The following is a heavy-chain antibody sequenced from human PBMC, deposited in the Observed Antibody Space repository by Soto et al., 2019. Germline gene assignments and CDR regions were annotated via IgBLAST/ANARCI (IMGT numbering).Heavy chain of an antibody. CDR2: IYHSGST. V-gene: IGHV4-30-2*01. CDR3: ATDPLEGNRVSP. CDR1: GGSISSGGYS. J-gene: IGHJ5*02. Sequence: QLQLQESGSGLVRPSQTLSLTCAVSGGSISSGGYSWNWIRQPPGKGLEWIGYIYHSGSTLYNPTLKRRVTISADKSQNQLSTKLCSVTAADTAVYYCATDPLEGNRVSPWGQGTLVTVSS. D-gene: IGHD1-1*01.